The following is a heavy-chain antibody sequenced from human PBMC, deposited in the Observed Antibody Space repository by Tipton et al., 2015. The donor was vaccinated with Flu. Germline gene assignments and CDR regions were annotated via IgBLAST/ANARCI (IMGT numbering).Heavy chain of an antibody. J-gene: IGHJ6*02. V-gene: IGHV4-59*01. CDR2: IYYSGST. CDR1: GGSISSYY. Sequence: LRLSCTVSGGSISSYYWSWIRQPPGKGLEWIGYIYYSGSTNYNPSLKSRVTISVDTSKNQFSLKLSSVTAADTAVHYCARGEAGYYYSMDVWGQGTTVTVSS. D-gene: IGHD6-13*01. CDR3: ARGEAGYYYSMDV.